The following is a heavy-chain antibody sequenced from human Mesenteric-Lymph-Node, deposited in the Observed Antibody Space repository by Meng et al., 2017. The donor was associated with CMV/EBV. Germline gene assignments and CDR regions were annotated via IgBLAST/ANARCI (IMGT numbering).Heavy chain of an antibody. CDR1: GGSITASSW. D-gene: IGHD6-13*01. J-gene: IGHJ5*02. Sequence: CDGSGGSITASSWWTWGRQPPGKRLEWIGEIYHSGSNNYNPYLESRVTMTIDKSSNQLSLKLTSVTAADTAVYYCTRASSTWSHFDTWGQGTLVTVSS. CDR3: TRASSTWSHFDT. CDR2: IYHSGSN. V-gene: IGHV4-4*02.